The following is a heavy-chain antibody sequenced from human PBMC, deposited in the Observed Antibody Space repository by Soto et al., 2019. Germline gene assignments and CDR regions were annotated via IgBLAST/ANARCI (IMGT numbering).Heavy chain of an antibody. Sequence: EVPLVESGGGLIQPGGSLRLSCAASGFTVSSNYMSWVRQAPGKGLEWVSVIYSGGSTYYADSVKGRFTISRDNSKNTLYLQMNSLRAEDTAVDYCARDRVESGYPEYFQHWGQGTLVTVSS. V-gene: IGHV3-53*01. CDR3: ARDRVESGYPEYFQH. CDR2: IYSGGST. CDR1: GFTVSSNY. J-gene: IGHJ1*01. D-gene: IGHD3-22*01.